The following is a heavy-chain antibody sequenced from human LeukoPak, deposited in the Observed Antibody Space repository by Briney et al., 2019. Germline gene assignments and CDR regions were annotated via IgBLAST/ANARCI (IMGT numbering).Heavy chain of an antibody. Sequence: GGSLILSCAASGFTFSSYSMNWVRQAPGKGLEWISSISSSNSYIHYADSVKGRFTISRDNAKNSLYLQMNSLRAEDTAVYYCARGSLGATPFDIWGQGTMVTVSS. D-gene: IGHD1-26*01. J-gene: IGHJ3*02. V-gene: IGHV3-21*01. CDR1: GFTFSSYS. CDR3: ARGSLGATPFDI. CDR2: ISSSNSYI.